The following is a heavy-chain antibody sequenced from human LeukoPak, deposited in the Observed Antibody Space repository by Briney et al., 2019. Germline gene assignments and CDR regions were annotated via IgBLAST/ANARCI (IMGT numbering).Heavy chain of an antibody. V-gene: IGHV1-69*04. J-gene: IGHJ4*02. CDR1: GGTFSSYA. Sequence: ASVKVSCKASGGTFSSYAISWVRQAPGQGLEWMGRIIPILGIANYAQKFQGRVTITADKSTSTAYMELSSLRSEDTAVYYCASGLSYSGYDIFDYWGQGTLVTVSS. CDR3: ASGLSYSGYDIFDY. CDR2: IIPILGIA. D-gene: IGHD5-12*01.